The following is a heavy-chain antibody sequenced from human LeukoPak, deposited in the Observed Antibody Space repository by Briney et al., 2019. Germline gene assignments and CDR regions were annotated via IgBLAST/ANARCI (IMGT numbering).Heavy chain of an antibody. J-gene: IGHJ3*02. CDR2: INSDGSTT. CDR3: TSGSWTNAFDI. Sequence: PGGSLRLSCAASGFTFSSYWMHWVRQAPGKGLVWVSRINSDGSTTNYADSVRGRFTISRDNAKSTLYLQMNSLRAEDTAVYYCTSGSWTNAFDIWGQGTMVTVSS. CDR1: GFTFSSYW. D-gene: IGHD3-16*02. V-gene: IGHV3-74*01.